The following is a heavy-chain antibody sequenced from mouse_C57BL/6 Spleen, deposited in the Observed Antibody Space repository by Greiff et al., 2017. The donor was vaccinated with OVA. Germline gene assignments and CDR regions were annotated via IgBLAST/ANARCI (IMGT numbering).Heavy chain of an antibody. CDR2: IDPSDSYP. CDR1: GYTFTSYW. Sequence: QVQLQQSGAELVKPGASVKLSCKASGYTFTSYWMQWVKQRPGQGLEWIGEIDPSDSYPNYNQKFKGKATLTVDTSSSTAYMQLSSLTSEDSAVYYGARYGTVVAHLYFEVWGTGTTVTVSS. CDR3: ARYGTVVAHLYFEV. J-gene: IGHJ1*03. D-gene: IGHD1-1*01. V-gene: IGHV1-50*01.